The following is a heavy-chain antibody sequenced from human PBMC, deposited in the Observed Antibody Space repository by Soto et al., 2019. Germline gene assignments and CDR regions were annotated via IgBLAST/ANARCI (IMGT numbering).Heavy chain of an antibody. D-gene: IGHD3-9*01. V-gene: IGHV1-18*01. Sequence: QVQLVQSGAEVKKPGASVKVSCKASGYTFSSYGISWGRQAPGQGLEWMGWISAYKGNTNYAQKLQGRVTMTTDTSTSTAYMELRSLRSDDTAVYYGARVTYYDILSAQGYFDDWGQGTLVTVSS. CDR2: ISAYKGNT. J-gene: IGHJ4*02. CDR1: GYTFSSYG. CDR3: ARVTYYDILSAQGYFDD.